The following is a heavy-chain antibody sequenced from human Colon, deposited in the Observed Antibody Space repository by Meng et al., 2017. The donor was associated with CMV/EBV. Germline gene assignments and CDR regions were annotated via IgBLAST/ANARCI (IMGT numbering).Heavy chain of an antibody. CDR1: GGSISSSSYY. V-gene: IGHV4-39*07. Sequence: GSLRLSCTVSGGSISSSSYYWGWISQPPGKGLEWIGSIYYSGSTYYNPSLKSRVTISVDTSKNQFSLKLSSVTAADTAVYYCARAYYDFWSGYYNYYYYYGMDVWGQGTTVTVSS. J-gene: IGHJ6*02. CDR3: ARAYYDFWSGYYNYYYYYGMDV. CDR2: IYYSGST. D-gene: IGHD3-3*01.